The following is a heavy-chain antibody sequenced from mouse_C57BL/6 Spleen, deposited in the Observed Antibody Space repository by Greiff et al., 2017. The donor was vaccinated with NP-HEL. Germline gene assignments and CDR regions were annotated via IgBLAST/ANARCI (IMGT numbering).Heavy chain of an antibody. Sequence: VQLQQSGAELVRPGASVKLSCKASGYTFTDYYINWVKQRPGQGLEWIARIYPGSGNTYYNEKFKGKATLTAEKSSSTAYMQLSSLTSEDSAVYFCARGGVYDGLYFDYWGQGTTLTVSS. CDR3: ARGGVYDGLYFDY. D-gene: IGHD2-3*01. CDR1: GYTFTDYY. J-gene: IGHJ2*01. CDR2: IYPGSGNT. V-gene: IGHV1-76*01.